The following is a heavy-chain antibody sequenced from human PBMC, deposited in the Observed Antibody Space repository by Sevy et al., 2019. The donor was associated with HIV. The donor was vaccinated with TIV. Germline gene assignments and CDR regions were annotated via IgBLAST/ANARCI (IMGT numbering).Heavy chain of an antibody. D-gene: IGHD3-10*01. CDR3: ARGTPGSFGDDDAFDI. V-gene: IGHV1-69*04. Sequence: ASVKVSCKASGGTSSSYAISWVRQAPGQGLEWMGRIIRILGIANYAQKFQGRVTITADKSTSTAYMELSSLRSEDTAVYYCARGTPGSFGDDDAFDIWGQGTMVTVSS. CDR1: GGTSSSYA. J-gene: IGHJ3*02. CDR2: IIRILGIA.